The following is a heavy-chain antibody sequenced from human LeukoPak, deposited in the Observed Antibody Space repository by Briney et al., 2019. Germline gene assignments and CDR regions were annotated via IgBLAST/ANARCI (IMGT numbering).Heavy chain of an antibody. Sequence: ASVKVSCKVSGYTLTELSMHWVRQAPGKGLEWMGGFDPEDGETIYAQKFQGRVTMTEDTSTDTAYMELSSLRSEDTTVYYCARGYEVRGVIIDLSHDYWGQGTLVTVSS. D-gene: IGHD3-10*01. CDR2: FDPEDGET. CDR1: GYTLTELS. CDR3: ARGYEVRGVIIDLSHDY. J-gene: IGHJ4*02. V-gene: IGHV1-24*01.